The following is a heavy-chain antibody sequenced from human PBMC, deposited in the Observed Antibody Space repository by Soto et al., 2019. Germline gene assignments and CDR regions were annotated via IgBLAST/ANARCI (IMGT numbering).Heavy chain of an antibody. V-gene: IGHV3-73*01. CDR1: GFTFSGSA. CDR3: SRQASDFWSGKPQYYMDV. CDR2: IRSKPNNYAT. D-gene: IGHD3-3*01. J-gene: IGHJ6*03. Sequence: EVQLVESGGGLVQPGGSLKLSCAASGFTFSGSAMHWVRQASGKGLEWVGRIRSKPNNYATAYGASVKGRSTISRDDSKNTAYLQMNSLNTEDTAVYYCSRQASDFWSGKPQYYMDVWGKGTTVTVSS.